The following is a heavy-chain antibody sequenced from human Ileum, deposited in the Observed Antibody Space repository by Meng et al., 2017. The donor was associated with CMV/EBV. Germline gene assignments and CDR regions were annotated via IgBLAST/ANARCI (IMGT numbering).Heavy chain of an antibody. CDR2: INWNGKTA. Sequence: GGSLRLSCAASGFTFDDYGMGWVRQAPGKGLEWVSTINWNGKTAGHADSVQGRFTISRDNARNSLYLEMNFLRAEDTAFYYCARAGHSGSYLPGLFDYWGQGALVTVSS. CDR3: ARAGHSGSYLPGLFDY. J-gene: IGHJ4*02. CDR1: GFTFDDYG. D-gene: IGHD1-26*01. V-gene: IGHV3-20*04.